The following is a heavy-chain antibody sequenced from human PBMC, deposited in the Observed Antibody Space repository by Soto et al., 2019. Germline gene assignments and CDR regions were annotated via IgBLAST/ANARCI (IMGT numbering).Heavy chain of an antibody. J-gene: IGHJ3*02. Sequence: GESLKISCKGSGYSFTSYWIGWVRQMPGKGLEWMGIIYPGGSDTRYSPSFQGQVTISADKSISTAYLQWSSLKASDTAMYYCARPPRYYYDSSGYLTNDAFEIWGQGTMVTVSS. CDR1: GYSFTSYW. V-gene: IGHV5-51*01. CDR2: IYPGGSDT. D-gene: IGHD3-22*01. CDR3: ARPPRYYYDSSGYLTNDAFEI.